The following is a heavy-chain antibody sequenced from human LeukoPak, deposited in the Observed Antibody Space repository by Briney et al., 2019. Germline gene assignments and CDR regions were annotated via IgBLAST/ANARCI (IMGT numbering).Heavy chain of an antibody. Sequence: PSETLSLTCAVYGGSFSGYYWSWIRQPPGKGLEWIGEINHSGSTNYNPSLKSRVTISVDTSKNQFSLKLSSVTAADTAVYYCARDSGATIFGVANYGMDVWGQGTTVTVSS. D-gene: IGHD3-3*01. V-gene: IGHV4-34*01. CDR1: GGSFSGYY. CDR3: ARDSGATIFGVANYGMDV. J-gene: IGHJ6*02. CDR2: INHSGST.